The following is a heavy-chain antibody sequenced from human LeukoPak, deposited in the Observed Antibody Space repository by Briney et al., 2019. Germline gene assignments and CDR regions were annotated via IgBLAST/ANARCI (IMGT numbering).Heavy chain of an antibody. J-gene: IGHJ6*02. D-gene: IGHD3-22*01. Sequence: SYIYYADSVKGRFTISRDNAKNSLYLQMNSLRAEDTAVYYCAREAYYDSSGLDYYGMDVWGQGTTVTVSS. CDR3: AREAYYDSSGLDYYGMDV. CDR2: SYI. V-gene: IGHV3-21*01.